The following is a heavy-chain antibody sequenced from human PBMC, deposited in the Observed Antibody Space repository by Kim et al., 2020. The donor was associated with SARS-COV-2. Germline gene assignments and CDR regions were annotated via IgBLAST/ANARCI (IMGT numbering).Heavy chain of an antibody. D-gene: IGHD3-16*02. CDR3: ARGITFGGVIVIRRAWFDP. V-gene: IGHV4-59*09. J-gene: IGHJ5*02. Sequence: KRRVTISVDTSKNQFSLKRSSVTAADTAVYYCARGITFGGVIVIRRAWFDPWGQGTLVTVSS.